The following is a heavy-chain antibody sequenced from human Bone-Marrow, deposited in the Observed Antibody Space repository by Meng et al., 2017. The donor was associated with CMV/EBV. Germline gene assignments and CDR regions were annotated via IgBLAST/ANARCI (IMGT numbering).Heavy chain of an antibody. Sequence: GGSLRLSCAASGFTFSSYAMHWVRQAPGKGLEWVAVISYDGSNKYYADSVKGRFTISRDNSKNTLYLQMTSLRAEDTAVYYCARDLSPGYDEENWFDPWGQGTLVTVSS. D-gene: IGHD1-1*01. CDR3: ARDLSPGYDEENWFDP. V-gene: IGHV3-30*04. CDR1: GFTFSSYA. J-gene: IGHJ5*02. CDR2: ISYDGSNK.